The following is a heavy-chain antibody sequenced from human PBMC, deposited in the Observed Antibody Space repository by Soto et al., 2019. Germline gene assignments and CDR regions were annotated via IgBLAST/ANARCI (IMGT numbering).Heavy chain of an antibody. J-gene: IGHJ2*01. CDR1: GFTFSSYA. V-gene: IGHV3-23*01. Sequence: EVQLLESGGGLVQPGGSLRLSFAASGFTFSSYAMNWVRQAPGKGLEWVSVISGSGGSTYYADSVKGRFTISRDNSKITLYLQMNSLRAEDTAVYYCAKRTVGWYFDLWGRGTLVTVSS. CDR3: AKRTVGWYFDL. D-gene: IGHD4-17*01. CDR2: ISGSGGST.